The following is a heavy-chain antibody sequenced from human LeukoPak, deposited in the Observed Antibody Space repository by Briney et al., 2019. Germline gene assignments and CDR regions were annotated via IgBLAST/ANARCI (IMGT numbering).Heavy chain of an antibody. J-gene: IGHJ4*02. D-gene: IGHD4-17*01. Sequence: PGRSLRLSCAASGFTFSSYAMHWVRQAPGKGLEWVAVISYDGSNKYYADSVKGRFTISRDNSKTTQYLQMNSLSAEETAVDYCAKARSTVTTTGGGFDYWGQGTLVTVSS. CDR1: GFTFSSYA. CDR3: AKARSTVTTTGGGFDY. CDR2: ISYDGSNK. V-gene: IGHV3-30*04.